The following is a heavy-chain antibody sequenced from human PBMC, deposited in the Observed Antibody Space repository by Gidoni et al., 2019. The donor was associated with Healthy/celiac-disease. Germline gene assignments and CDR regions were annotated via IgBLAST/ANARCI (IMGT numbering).Heavy chain of an antibody. D-gene: IGHD3-16*01. CDR2: INHSGST. Sequence: QVQLQQWGAGLLKPSETLYLTCAVYGGSFSGYYWSWIRQPPGKGLEWIGEINHSGSTNYNPSLKSRVTISVDTSKNQFSLKLSSVTAADTAVYYCARGGGVGAQVSPFYFDYWGQGTLVTVSS. CDR1: GGSFSGYY. CDR3: ARGGGVGAQVSPFYFDY. V-gene: IGHV4-34*01. J-gene: IGHJ4*02.